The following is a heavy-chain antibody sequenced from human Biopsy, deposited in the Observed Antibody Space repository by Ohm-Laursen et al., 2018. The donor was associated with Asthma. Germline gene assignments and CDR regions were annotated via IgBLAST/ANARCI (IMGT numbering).Heavy chain of an antibody. D-gene: IGHD2-2*01. CDR1: GGTFNTYV. CDR3: ARKAGSCISRTCYSLDF. J-gene: IGHJ4*02. CDR2: INSVFGTT. V-gene: IGHV1-69*01. Sequence: GSSVSVSCKSLGGTFNTYVIGWVRQAPGQGLGWMGGINSVFGTTTYPQKFQDRVTITADDSTSTVYMELSSLRSEDTAVYYCARKAGSCISRTCYSLDFWGQGTLVTVSS.